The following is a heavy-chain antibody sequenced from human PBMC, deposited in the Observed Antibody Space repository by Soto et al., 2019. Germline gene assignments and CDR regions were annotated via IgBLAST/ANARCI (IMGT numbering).Heavy chain of an antibody. Sequence: SETLSLTCAVYGGSFSGYYWSWIRQPPGKGLEWIGEINHSGSTNYNPSLKSRVTISVDTSKNQFSLKLSSVTAADTAVYYCARGRIRGYSSSWSRATGADWGQGTLVTVSS. CDR3: ARGRIRGYSSSWSRATGAD. J-gene: IGHJ4*02. D-gene: IGHD6-13*01. CDR1: GGSFSGYY. CDR2: INHSGST. V-gene: IGHV4-34*01.